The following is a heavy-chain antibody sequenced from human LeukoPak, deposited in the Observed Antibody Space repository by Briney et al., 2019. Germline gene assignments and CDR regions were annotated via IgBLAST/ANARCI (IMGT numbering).Heavy chain of an antibody. D-gene: IGHD6-19*01. CDR1: GYDFTTYW. CDR2: VYPGDSDT. Sequence: GESLKISCKASGYDFTTYWIGWVRQMPGKGLEWMGIVYPGDSDTRYSPSFQGQVTISSDKSITTAYLHWSSLKASDTAIYYCARHPLAGTFYMDVWGKGTTVTVS. J-gene: IGHJ6*03. CDR3: ARHPLAGTFYMDV. V-gene: IGHV5-51*01.